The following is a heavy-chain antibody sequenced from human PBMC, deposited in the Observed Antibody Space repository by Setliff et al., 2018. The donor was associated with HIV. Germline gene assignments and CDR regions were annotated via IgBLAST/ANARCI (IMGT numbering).Heavy chain of an antibody. CDR3: ARRGRGAFPYYSIDY. J-gene: IGHJ4*02. D-gene: IGHD2-15*01. CDR1: GGSSISSSYY. V-gene: IGHV4-39*02. CDR2: VYYSGVT. Sequence: SETLSLTCTVSGGSSISSSYYWVWIRQPPGKGLEWIGDVYYSGVTYYNASLKSRVTMYIDRSKNHFSLTMTSVTAADTAVYYCARRGRGAFPYYSIDYWGQGILVTVSS.